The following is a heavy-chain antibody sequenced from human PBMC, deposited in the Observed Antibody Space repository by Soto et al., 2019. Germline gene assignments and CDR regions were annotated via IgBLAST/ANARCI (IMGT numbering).Heavy chain of an antibody. D-gene: IGHD2-15*01. Sequence: QVQLVQSEAEVKKPGASVKVSCKASGYTFTSYGISWVRQAPGQGLEWMGWISAYNGNTNYAQKLQGRVTMTTDTSTSTAYMELRSLRSDDTAVYYCARDLMCGGSCYGLLGAVDYWGQGTLVTVSS. J-gene: IGHJ4*02. CDR3: ARDLMCGGSCYGLLGAVDY. V-gene: IGHV1-18*01. CDR2: ISAYNGNT. CDR1: GYTFTSYG.